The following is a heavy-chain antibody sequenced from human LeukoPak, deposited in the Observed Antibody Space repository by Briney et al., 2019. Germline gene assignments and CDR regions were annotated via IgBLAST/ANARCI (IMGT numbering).Heavy chain of an antibody. D-gene: IGHD5/OR15-5a*01. V-gene: IGHV1-8*01. CDR3: ARLVSVHDAFDI. Sequence: ASVKVSCKASGYTFTSYDINWVRQATGQGLEWMGRMNPNSGNTGYAQKFQGRVTMTRNTSISTAYMELSSLRSEDTAVYYCARLVSVHDAFDIWGQGTMVTVSS. J-gene: IGHJ3*02. CDR1: GYTFTSYD. CDR2: MNPNSGNT.